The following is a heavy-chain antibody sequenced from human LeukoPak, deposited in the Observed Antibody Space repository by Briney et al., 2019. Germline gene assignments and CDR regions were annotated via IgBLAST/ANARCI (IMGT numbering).Heavy chain of an antibody. V-gene: IGHV4-38-2*01. CDR3: ARQTGLVGATIIDY. CDR2: IYHSGST. Sequence: KPSETLSLTCAVSGYSISRGYYWGWIRAPPGKGLEWVGSIYHSGSTYYNPSLKSRVTISVDTSKNQFSLKLSSVTAADTAVCYCARQTGLVGATIIDYWGQGTLVTVSS. D-gene: IGHD1-26*01. J-gene: IGHJ4*02. CDR1: GYSISRGYY.